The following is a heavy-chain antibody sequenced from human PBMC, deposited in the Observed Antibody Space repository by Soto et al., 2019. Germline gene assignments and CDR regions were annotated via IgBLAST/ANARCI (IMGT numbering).Heavy chain of an antibody. CDR3: ASNLSIAVAGTVDDADI. CDR2: ISAYNGNT. J-gene: IGHJ3*02. V-gene: IGHV1-18*04. Sequence: ASVKVSCTASGYTFTSYVISWVRQAPGQGLEWMGWISAYNGNTNYAQKLQGRVTMTTDTSTSTAYMELRSLRSDDTAVSYSASNLSIAVAGTVDDADIW. CDR1: GYTFTSYV. D-gene: IGHD6-19*01.